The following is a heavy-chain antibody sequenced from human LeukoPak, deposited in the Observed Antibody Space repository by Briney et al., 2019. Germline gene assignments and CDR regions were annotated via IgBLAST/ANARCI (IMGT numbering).Heavy chain of an antibody. V-gene: IGHV1-2*02. CDR1: GYTFTGYY. J-gene: IGHJ4*02. CDR2: INPNSGGT. Sequence: GASVKVSCKASGYTFTGYYIHWVRRAPGQGLEWMGWINPNSGGTKYAQKFQGRVTMTRDTSISTAYLDLRRLRSDDAAVYYCAKAGRAWSYYFEYWGQGTLVTVSS. CDR3: AKAGRAWSYYFEY. D-gene: IGHD2-15*01.